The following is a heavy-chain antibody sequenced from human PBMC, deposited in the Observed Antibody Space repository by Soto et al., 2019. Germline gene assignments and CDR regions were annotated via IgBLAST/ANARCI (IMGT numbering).Heavy chain of an antibody. CDR1: ANSISDTIYY. D-gene: IGHD6-19*01. Sequence: SETRSFTCTVSANSISDTIYYCVLFGQPPRKGLEWLGSVHYSGTTQSHPSLKSRVTISVDTSKNEFSLRLKYVTAADTGVYYGAGHLKAVAAARAYWGQGIPVTVSS. J-gene: IGHJ4*02. CDR3: AGHLKAVAAARAY. CDR2: VHYSGTT. V-gene: IGHV4-39*01.